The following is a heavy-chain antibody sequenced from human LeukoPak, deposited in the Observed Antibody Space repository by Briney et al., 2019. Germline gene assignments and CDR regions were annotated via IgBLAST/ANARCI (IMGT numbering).Heavy chain of an antibody. V-gene: IGHV6-1*01. CDR3: ARGQNYAFDY. CDR2: TYYRSKWII. CDR1: GDSVSSNSAA. J-gene: IGHJ4*02. Sequence: SQTLSLTCGISGDSVSSNSAARNWIRQSPSRGLEWLGRTYYRSKWIIEYAVSVKGRIIINSDTAKNQVSLQLDSVTPEDTAVYFCARGQNYAFDYWGQGTLVTVSS. D-gene: IGHD3-16*01.